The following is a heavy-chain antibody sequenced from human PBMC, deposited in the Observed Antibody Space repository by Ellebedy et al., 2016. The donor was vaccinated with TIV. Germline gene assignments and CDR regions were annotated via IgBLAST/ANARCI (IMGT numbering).Heavy chain of an antibody. D-gene: IGHD1-26*01. V-gene: IGHV3-23*01. CDR2: ISASGGST. Sequence: GESLKISCAASGFIFTDYAMSWVRQAPGKGLEWLSTISASGGSTYYVDSVKGRFTISRDNSKNTLYLQMNSLRAGDTAVYYCAKGPGGSMAFDIWGQGTMVTVSS. CDR1: GFIFTDYA. CDR3: AKGPGGSMAFDI. J-gene: IGHJ3*02.